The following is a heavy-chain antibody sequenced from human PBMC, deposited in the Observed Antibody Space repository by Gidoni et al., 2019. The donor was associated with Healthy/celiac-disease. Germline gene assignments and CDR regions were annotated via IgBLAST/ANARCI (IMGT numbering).Heavy chain of an antibody. CDR2: IYPGDSDT. CDR1: GYSFPSYW. CDR3: ARRVPTTGDYYGMDV. D-gene: IGHD4-17*01. J-gene: IGHJ6*02. Sequence: EVQLVQSGAEVKKPGESLKISCKGSGYSFPSYWIGWVRQMPGKGLEWMGIIYPGDSDTRYSPSVQGQVTISADKSISTAYLQWSSLKASDTAMYYCARRVPTTGDYYGMDVWGQGTTVTVSS. V-gene: IGHV5-51*01.